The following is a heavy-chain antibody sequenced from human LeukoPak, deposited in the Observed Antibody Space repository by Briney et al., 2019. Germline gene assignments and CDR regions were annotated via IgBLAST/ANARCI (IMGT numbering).Heavy chain of an antibody. CDR3: ARGWLWAGYYYMDV. Sequence: SETLSLTCTVSGGSISSYYWSWIRQPPGKGLEWIGYIYYSGSTNYNPSLKSRVTISVDTSKNQFSLKLSSVTAADTAVYYCARGWLWAGYYYMDVWGKGTTVTVSS. CDR1: GGSISSYY. J-gene: IGHJ6*03. V-gene: IGHV4-59*01. CDR2: IYYSGST. D-gene: IGHD2-21*01.